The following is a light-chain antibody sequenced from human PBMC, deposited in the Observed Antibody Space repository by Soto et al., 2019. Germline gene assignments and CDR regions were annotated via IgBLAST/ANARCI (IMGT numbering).Light chain of an antibody. CDR1: QDISNY. J-gene: IGKJ5*01. Sequence: DIQMTQSPSSLSASVGDRVTITCQASQDISNYLNWYQQKPGKAPELLIYDASTLQSGVPSRFSGSGSGTEFTLTISSLQPEDFATYYCQQLNSYPITFGQGTRLEIK. CDR2: DAS. CDR3: QQLNSYPIT. V-gene: IGKV1-9*01.